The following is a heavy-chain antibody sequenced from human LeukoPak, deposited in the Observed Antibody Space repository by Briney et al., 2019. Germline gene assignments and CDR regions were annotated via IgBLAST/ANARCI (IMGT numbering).Heavy chain of an antibody. D-gene: IGHD2-2*01. V-gene: IGHV1-8*01. CDR3: ARDSTSSVYYYYCYMDV. Sequence: ASVKVSCKASGYPFSTYDIYWVRQATGQGLEWMGWMNPNSGNTGYAQKFQGRVTMTRNSSISTAYMELSSLRSDDTAVYYCARDSTSSVYYYYCYMDVWGKGTTVTVSS. CDR2: MNPNSGNT. J-gene: IGHJ6*03. CDR1: GYPFSTYD.